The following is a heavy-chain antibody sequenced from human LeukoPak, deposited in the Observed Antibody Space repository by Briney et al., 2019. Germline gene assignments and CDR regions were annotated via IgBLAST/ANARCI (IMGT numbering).Heavy chain of an antibody. CDR3: ARAPGLRHSSDWINAFDI. D-gene: IGHD6-19*01. V-gene: IGHV4-34*01. Sequence: SETLSLTCTVSGGSISSYYWSWIRQPPGKGLEWIGEINHSGSTNYNPSLKSRVTISVDTSKNQFSLELSSMTAADTAVYYCARAPGLRHSSDWINAFDIWGQGTLVTVSS. J-gene: IGHJ3*02. CDR1: GGSISSYY. CDR2: INHSGST.